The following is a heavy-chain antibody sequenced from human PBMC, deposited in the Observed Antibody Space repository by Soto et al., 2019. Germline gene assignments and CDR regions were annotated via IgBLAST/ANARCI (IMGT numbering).Heavy chain of an antibody. V-gene: IGHV4-34*01. CDR1: GGSFSGYY. CDR2: INHSGST. CDR3: ARVTLDIVATTLFDY. D-gene: IGHD5-12*01. J-gene: IGHJ4*02. Sequence: KTSETLSLTCAVYGGSFSGYYWSWIRQPPGKGLEWIGEINHSGSTNYNPSLKSRVTISVDTSKNQFSLKLSSVTAADTAVYYCARVTLDIVATTLFDYWGQGTLVTVSS.